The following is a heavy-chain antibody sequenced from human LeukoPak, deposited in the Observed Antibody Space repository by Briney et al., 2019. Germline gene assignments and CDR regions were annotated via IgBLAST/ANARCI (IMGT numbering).Heavy chain of an antibody. CDR2: INPNSGGT. Sequence: GASVKVSCKASGYTFTGYYMHWVRQAPGQGLEWMGWINPNSGGTNYAQKFRGRVTMTRDTSISTAYMELSRLRSDDTAVYYCARVPQCGDYGDYWGQGTLVTVSS. J-gene: IGHJ4*02. CDR3: ARVPQCGDYGDY. D-gene: IGHD4-17*01. V-gene: IGHV1-2*02. CDR1: GYTFTGYY.